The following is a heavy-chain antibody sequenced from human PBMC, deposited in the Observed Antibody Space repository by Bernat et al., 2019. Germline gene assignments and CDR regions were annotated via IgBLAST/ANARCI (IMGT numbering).Heavy chain of an antibody. D-gene: IGHD3-16*01. CDR2: ISGPGVTT. V-gene: IGHV3-23*04. CDR3: AREETRGRDAFDM. CDR1: GFTFSSYS. Sequence: EVQLVESGGGLVQPGGSLRVSCAASGFTFSSYSMIWVRQAPGKGLEWVALISGPGVTTNYADSVKGRFTISRDNSKNTLFLQMNSLRAEDTAVYYCAREETRGRDAFDMWGQGTMITVSS. J-gene: IGHJ3*02.